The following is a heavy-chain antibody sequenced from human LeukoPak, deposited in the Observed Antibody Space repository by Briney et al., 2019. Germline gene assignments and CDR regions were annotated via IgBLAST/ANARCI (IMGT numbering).Heavy chain of an antibody. D-gene: IGHD5-12*01. J-gene: IGHJ4*02. CDR2: INNRGTT. Sequence: SEALSLTRALSLGSLSPHYWRWLRRPLGRGLEWIGEINNRGTTNYSPSLRGRATISVVTSKNQFSLRLTSVTAADTAIYYCARVPLWWLTPFDFWGQGTLATVSS. CDR3: ARVPLWWLTPFDF. CDR1: LGSLSPHY. V-gene: IGHV4-34*05.